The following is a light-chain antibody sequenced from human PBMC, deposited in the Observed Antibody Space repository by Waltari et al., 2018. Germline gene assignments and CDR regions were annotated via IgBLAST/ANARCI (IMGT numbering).Light chain of an antibody. CDR2: AAS. Sequence: DIQMTQSPPSVSASVGDRITITCRASQRINTYLNWYQQKPGKAPKLLIYAASNLQSGVPSRFSGSGSGTDFTLTISSLQPEDFATYYCQQSYSTLSLTFGGGTKVDIK. CDR3: QQSYSTLSLT. J-gene: IGKJ4*01. V-gene: IGKV1-39*01. CDR1: QRINTY.